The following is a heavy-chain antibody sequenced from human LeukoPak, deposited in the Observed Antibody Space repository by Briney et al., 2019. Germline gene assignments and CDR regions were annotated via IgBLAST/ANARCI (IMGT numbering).Heavy chain of an antibody. CDR3: ARANYYSGMDV. CDR1: GYTFTSYG. V-gene: IGHV1-18*01. CDR2: ISAYNGNT. Sequence: ASVKVSCKASGYTFTSYGISWVRQAPGQGLEWMGWISAYNGNTNYAQKLQGRVTMTTDTATSTAYMELWSLRSDDTAVFYCARANYYSGMDVWGRGTPVTVSS. J-gene: IGHJ6*02.